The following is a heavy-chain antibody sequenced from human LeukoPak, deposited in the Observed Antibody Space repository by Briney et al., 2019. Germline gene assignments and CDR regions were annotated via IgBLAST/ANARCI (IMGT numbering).Heavy chain of an antibody. CDR2: INHSGST. CDR3: ASSDIVVVPAAIFVD. D-gene: IGHD2-2*01. J-gene: IGHJ4*02. V-gene: IGHV4-34*01. Sequence: SETLSLTCAVYGGSFSGYYWSWIRQPPGKGLEWIGEINHSGSTNYNPSLKSRVTISVDTSKNQFSLKLSSVTAADTAVYYCASSDIVVVPAAIFVDWGQGTLVAVSS. CDR1: GGSFSGYY.